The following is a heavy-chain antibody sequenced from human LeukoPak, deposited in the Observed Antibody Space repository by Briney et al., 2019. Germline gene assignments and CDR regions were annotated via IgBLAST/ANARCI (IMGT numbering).Heavy chain of an antibody. CDR3: ARGNVYYYDSSGPTLGDAFDI. D-gene: IGHD3-22*01. CDR1: GFTFSSYG. CDR2: TWYDGSNK. V-gene: IGHV3-33*01. J-gene: IGHJ3*02. Sequence: GGSLRLSCAASGFTFSSYGMHWVRQAPGRGLKWVAVTWYDGSNKYYADSVKGRFTISRDNSKNTLYLQMNSLRAEDTAVYYCARGNVYYYDSSGPTLGDAFDIWGQGTMVTVSS.